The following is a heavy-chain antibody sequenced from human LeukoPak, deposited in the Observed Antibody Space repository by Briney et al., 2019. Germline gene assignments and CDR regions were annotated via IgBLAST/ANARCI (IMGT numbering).Heavy chain of an antibody. V-gene: IGHV4-39*07. CDR3: AREAGDSYAYMDV. CDR2: IFHSGST. D-gene: IGHD5-18*01. CDR1: GGSISNRAYY. J-gene: IGHJ6*03. Sequence: PSETLSLTCNVSGGSISNRAYYWAWIRQPPGKGLEWIGNIFHSGSTNYNPSLKSRVTISVDTSKNQFSLKLSSVTAADTAVYYCAREAGDSYAYMDVWGKGTTVTISS.